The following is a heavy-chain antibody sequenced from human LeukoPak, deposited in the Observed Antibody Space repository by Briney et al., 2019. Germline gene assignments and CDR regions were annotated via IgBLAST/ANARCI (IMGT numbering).Heavy chain of an antibody. CDR2: ISGSGNT. CDR1: GVSISTYH. V-gene: IGHV4-4*07. D-gene: IGHD3-10*01. J-gene: IGHJ5*02. Sequence: SETLSLTCTVSGVSISTYHWTGIRQPAGKGLEWIGRISGSGNTIYNPSRQSRVTISLDMSNNHFSLKMSSVTAADTAVYYCARDRGSDGSDQLDPWGQGILVIVSS. CDR3: ARDRGSDGSDQLDP.